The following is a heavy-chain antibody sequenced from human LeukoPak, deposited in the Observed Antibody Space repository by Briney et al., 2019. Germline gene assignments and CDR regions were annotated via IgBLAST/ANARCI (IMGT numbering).Heavy chain of an antibody. D-gene: IGHD3-10*01. CDR3: VKDDRLDSGGYYDDF. V-gene: IGHV3-7*01. J-gene: IGHJ4*02. Sequence: PGGSLRLSFAASGFIFNNYWMGLVRQAPGKGLEYVGNLKPDGSQTYYVDSLKGRFTISRDNARNSVFLQMNSLRVEDTALYYCVKDDRLDSGGYYDDFWGQGTLVTVSS. CDR2: LKPDGSQT. CDR1: GFIFNNYW.